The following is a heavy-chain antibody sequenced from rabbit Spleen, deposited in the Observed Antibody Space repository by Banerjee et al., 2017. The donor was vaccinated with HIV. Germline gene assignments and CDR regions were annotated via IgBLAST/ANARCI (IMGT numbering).Heavy chain of an antibody. V-gene: IGHV1S45*01. Sequence: QEQLVESGGGLVKPGASLTLTCTASGFSFSSSYDMCWVRQAPGKGPEWIGIIYAFIDTRYYASWVNGRFTISKTSSTVDLKMTSLTAADTATYFCASGPNYSGTRLDVWGQGTLVTVS. CDR1: GFSFSSSYD. D-gene: IGHD1-1*01. J-gene: IGHJ3*01. CDR2: IYAFIDTR. CDR3: ASGPNYSGTRLDV.